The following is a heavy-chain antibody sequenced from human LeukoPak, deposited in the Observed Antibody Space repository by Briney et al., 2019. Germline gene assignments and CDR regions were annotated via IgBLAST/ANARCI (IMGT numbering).Heavy chain of an antibody. CDR2: ISGSGGST. CDR3: AKPPYCNGGSCYFFDY. V-gene: IGHV3-23*01. J-gene: IGHJ4*02. Sequence: SGGSLRLSCAASGFTFSSYAMSWVRQAPGKGLEWVSAISGSGGSTYYADSVKGRFTISRDNSKNTLYLQMNSLRAEDTAVYYCAKPPYCNGGSCYFFDYWGQGTLVTVSS. D-gene: IGHD2-15*01. CDR1: GFTFSSYA.